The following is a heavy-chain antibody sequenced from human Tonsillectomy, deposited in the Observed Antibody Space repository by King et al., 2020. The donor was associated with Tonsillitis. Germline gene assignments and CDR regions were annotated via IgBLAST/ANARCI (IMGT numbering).Heavy chain of an antibody. CDR2: VNSTTNII. Sequence: VQLVESGGGLVQPRGSLRLSCAASGFTFSNFGMNWVRQAPGKGLEWVSYVNSTTNIINYADSVKGRFTISRDNAKNSLFLQMNSLRAEDTAVYYCARGDYYYGWETYGPFFFEYWGQGTLVTLS. V-gene: IGHV3-48*01. CDR3: ARGDYYYGWETYGPFFFEY. CDR1: GFTFSNFG. D-gene: IGHD3-10*01. J-gene: IGHJ4*02.